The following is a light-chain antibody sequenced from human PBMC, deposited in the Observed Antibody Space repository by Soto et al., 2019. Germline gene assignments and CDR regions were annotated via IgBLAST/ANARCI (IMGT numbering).Light chain of an antibody. V-gene: IGKV4-1*01. CDR2: WAS. Sequence: DIVMTQYPDSLAVSLGERAAIDCKSSQSVLLSSNNKNYLAWYQRKPGQPPKLLIYWASTRESGVPDRFSGSGSGTDFTLTISSLQAEDVAVYYCQQYYSTPWTFGQGTKVDIK. CDR1: QSVLLSSNNKNY. CDR3: QQYYSTPWT. J-gene: IGKJ1*01.